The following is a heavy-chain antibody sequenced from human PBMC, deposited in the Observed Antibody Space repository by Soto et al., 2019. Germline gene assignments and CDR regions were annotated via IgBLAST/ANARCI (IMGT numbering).Heavy chain of an antibody. CDR2: IYYSGGT. D-gene: IGHD3-22*01. J-gene: IGHJ4*02. V-gene: IGHV4-31*03. Sequence: SETLSLTCTVSGGSISSGSYYWNWVRQHPGKGLEWIGHIYYSGGTYYNPSLRSRVTMSLDTSKNQFSLKLSSVTAADTAVYYCARDRNYYDSSGYYYYYFDYWGQGTPVTVSS. CDR1: GGSISSGSYY. CDR3: ARDRNYYDSSGYYYYYFDY.